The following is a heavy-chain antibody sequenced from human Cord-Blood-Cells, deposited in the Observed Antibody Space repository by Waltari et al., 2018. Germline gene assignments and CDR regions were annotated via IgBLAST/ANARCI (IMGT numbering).Heavy chain of an antibody. Sequence: QVQLVQSGAEVKKPGASVKVSCKASGYTFTRHHRPWFRQAPGQGLEWMGWINPNSGGTNYAQKFQGRVTMTRDTSISTAYMELSRLRSDDTAVYYCARVVGGYCSSTSCLFDPWGQGTLVTVSS. J-gene: IGHJ5*02. D-gene: IGHD2-2*01. CDR2: INPNSGGT. CDR1: GYTFTRHH. CDR3: ARVVGGYCSSTSCLFDP. V-gene: IGHV1-2*02.